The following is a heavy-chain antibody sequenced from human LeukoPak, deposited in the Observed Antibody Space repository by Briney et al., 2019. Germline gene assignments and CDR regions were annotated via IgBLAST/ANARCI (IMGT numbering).Heavy chain of an antibody. CDR3: TTEQIAVAGTGSYYYYGMDV. V-gene: IGHV3-15*01. J-gene: IGHJ6*02. Sequence: PGGSLRLSCAASGFTFSNAWMSWVRQAPGKGLEWVGRIKSKTDGGTTDYAAPVKGRFTISRDDSKNTLYLQMNSLKTEDTAVYYCTTEQIAVAGTGSYYYYGMDVWGQGTTVTVSS. CDR2: IKSKTDGGTT. CDR1: GFTFSNAW. D-gene: IGHD6-19*01.